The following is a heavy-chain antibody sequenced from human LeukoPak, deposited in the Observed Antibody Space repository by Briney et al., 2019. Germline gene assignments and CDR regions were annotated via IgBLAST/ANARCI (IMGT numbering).Heavy chain of an antibody. J-gene: IGHJ4*01. Sequence: GASVKVSCKASGGTFSSYAISWVRQAPGQGLEWMGRIIPILGIANYAQQFQGRVTITADKSTTTAYMELSSLRSKDTAGYYCAKSPGEYYLDYWGQGTLVTVSS. D-gene: IGHD2-21*01. CDR2: IIPILGIA. V-gene: IGHV1-69*04. CDR3: AKSPGEYYLDY. CDR1: GGTFSSYA.